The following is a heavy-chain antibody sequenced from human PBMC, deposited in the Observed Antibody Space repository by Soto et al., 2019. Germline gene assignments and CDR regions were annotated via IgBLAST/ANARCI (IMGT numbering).Heavy chain of an antibody. CDR3: ARGFALFDY. V-gene: IGHV3-7*01. CDR1: GFTFSSYW. CDR2: IKPDGSEK. J-gene: IGHJ4*02. D-gene: IGHD3-16*01. Sequence: GGSLRVSCAASGFTFSSYWMSWGRQAPGKGLEWVANIKPDGSEKDYVDSVKGRFTISRDNAKNSLYLQMNSLRAEDAAVYYCARGFALFDYWGQGTVVTVSS.